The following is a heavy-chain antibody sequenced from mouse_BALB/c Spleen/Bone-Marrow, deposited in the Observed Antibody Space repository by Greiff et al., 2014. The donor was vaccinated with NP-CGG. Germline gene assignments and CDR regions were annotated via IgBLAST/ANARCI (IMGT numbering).Heavy chain of an antibody. CDR1: GFNIKDTY. V-gene: IGHV14-3*02. Sequence: VQLQQSGSELVKPGASVKLSCAASGFNIKDTYMHWVEQRPEQGLEWIGRIDPANGDTKYDPKFQDKATITADTSSNTAYLQLSSLTSEDTAVYYCTRPSFYYGSSYWYFDVWGAGTTVTVSS. CDR3: TRPSFYYGSSYWYFDV. CDR2: IDPANGDT. D-gene: IGHD1-1*01. J-gene: IGHJ1*01.